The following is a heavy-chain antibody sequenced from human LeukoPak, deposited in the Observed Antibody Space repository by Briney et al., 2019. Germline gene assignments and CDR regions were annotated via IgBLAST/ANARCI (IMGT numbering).Heavy chain of an antibody. D-gene: IGHD4-23*01. Sequence: KASETLSLTCTVTGGSISSYYWSWIRQPAGKGLEWIGRIYTSGSTNYNPSLKSRVSISIDTSKNQFSLKLSSVTAADTAVYYCARTRKGGNSEIGYWGQGTLVTVSS. CDR2: IYTSGST. V-gene: IGHV4-4*07. J-gene: IGHJ4*02. CDR1: GGSISSYY. CDR3: ARTRKGGNSEIGY.